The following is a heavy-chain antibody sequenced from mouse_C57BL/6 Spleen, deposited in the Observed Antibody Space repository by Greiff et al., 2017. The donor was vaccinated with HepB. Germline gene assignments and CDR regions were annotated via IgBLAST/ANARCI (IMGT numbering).Heavy chain of an antibody. CDR3: ARGDYYYFDY. Sequence: EVHLVESGGGLVKPGGSLKLSCAASGFTFSSYAMSWVRQTPEKRLEWVATISDGGSYTYYPDNVKGRFTISRDNAKNNLYLQMSHLKSEDTAMYYCARGDYYYFDYWGQGTTLTVSS. CDR1: GFTFSSYA. D-gene: IGHD1-1*01. V-gene: IGHV5-4*01. CDR2: ISDGGSYT. J-gene: IGHJ2*01.